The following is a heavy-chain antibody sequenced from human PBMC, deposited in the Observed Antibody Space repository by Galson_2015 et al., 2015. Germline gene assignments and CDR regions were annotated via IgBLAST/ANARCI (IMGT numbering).Heavy chain of an antibody. Sequence: SVKVSCKASGYTFANYYIHWVRQAPGQGLEWMGIIHPGDGGTSYPQKFQGRVSMTRHTSTSTVYMELSSLRSEDTAVYYCARSADLDFWGQGTLVTGSS. J-gene: IGHJ4*02. D-gene: IGHD6-25*01. CDR2: IHPGDGGT. V-gene: IGHV1-46*01. CDR3: ARSADLDF. CDR1: GYTFANYY.